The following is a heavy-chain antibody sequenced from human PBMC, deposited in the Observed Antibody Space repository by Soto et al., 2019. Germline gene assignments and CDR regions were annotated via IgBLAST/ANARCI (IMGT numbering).Heavy chain of an antibody. Sequence: QVQLVQSGAEVKKPGYSVKVSCKASGGTFRSYAIRWVRQAPGQGLEWMGGIIPIFGTANYAQKFQGRVTITADESTSTASMELSSLRSEDTAVYYCARDYGDFKGGFDYWGQGTLVTASS. V-gene: IGHV1-69*12. CDR3: ARDYGDFKGGFDY. J-gene: IGHJ4*02. D-gene: IGHD4-17*01. CDR1: GGTFRSYA. CDR2: IIPIFGTA.